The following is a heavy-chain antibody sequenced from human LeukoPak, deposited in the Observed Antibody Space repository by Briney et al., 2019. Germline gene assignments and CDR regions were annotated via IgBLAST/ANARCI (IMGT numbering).Heavy chain of an antibody. CDR1: GGTISSYY. CDR3: ARLLADNWFDP. V-gene: IGHV4-59*08. Sequence: SETLSLTCTVSGGTISSYYWSWIRQPPGKGLEWIGYIYYGVSTNYNPSLKSRVTISLDTSKKQTSLKVRSVTAADTAIYYCARLLADNWFDPWGQGTLVTVSS. CDR2: IYYGVST. D-gene: IGHD6-13*01. J-gene: IGHJ5*02.